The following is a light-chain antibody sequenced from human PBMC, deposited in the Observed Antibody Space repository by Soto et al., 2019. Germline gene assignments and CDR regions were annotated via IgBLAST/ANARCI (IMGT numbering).Light chain of an antibody. J-gene: IGKJ4*01. CDR2: AAS. V-gene: IGKV1-39*01. Sequence: DIQMTQSPSSLSGSVGDRVTITCRASRSISSYLHWYQQKPGKAPKLLIYAASSLQSGVPSRFSDSGSGTDFTLTISSLQPEDFATYYCQRSFSTPVTFGGGTKVEIK. CDR1: RSISSY. CDR3: QRSFSTPVT.